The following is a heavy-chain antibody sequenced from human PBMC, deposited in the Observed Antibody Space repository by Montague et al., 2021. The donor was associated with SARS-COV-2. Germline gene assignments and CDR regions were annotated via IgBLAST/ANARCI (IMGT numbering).Heavy chain of an antibody. V-gene: IGHV4-39*01. Sequence: SETLSLTCTVSGASISSRSYYWGCIRQPPGKGLEWIGFKYYSGSTYYNPTLKSQVTIAEDTSKNQFSLKMSTVTAADTAVYYCATLTSSITIFGVVQGYDFADWGQGTLVTVSS. CDR2: KYYSGST. J-gene: IGHJ4*02. D-gene: IGHD3-3*01. CDR3: ATLTSSITIFGVVQGYDFAD. CDR1: GASISSRSYY.